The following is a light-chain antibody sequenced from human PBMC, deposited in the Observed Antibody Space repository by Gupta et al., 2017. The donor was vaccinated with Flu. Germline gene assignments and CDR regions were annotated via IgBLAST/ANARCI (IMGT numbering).Light chain of an antibody. CDR3: RQSFGTPPT. Sequence: PSSTSASIGDRVTITCRASQSISSYLNCYQQKPGRAAKLLLYAAYSLQSAVPSKFSGGGSSTAFNLTIISLLPPDFATYHCRQSFGTPPTFGQGTKLVMK. CDR1: QSISSY. V-gene: IGKV1-39*01. CDR2: AAY. J-gene: IGKJ1*01.